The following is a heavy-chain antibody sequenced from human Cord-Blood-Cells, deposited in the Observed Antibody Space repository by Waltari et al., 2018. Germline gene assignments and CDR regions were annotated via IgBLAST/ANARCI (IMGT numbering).Heavy chain of an antibody. V-gene: IGHV3-23*01. CDR1: GFTFSSYA. Sequence: EVQLLESGGGLVQPGGSLRLSCAASGFTFSSYAMSWVRQAPGKGLEWVSAISGSGGSTSYADSVKGRFTISRDNSKNTLYLQMNSLRAEDTAVYYCAKGVDCSSTSCYWYFDLWGRGTLVTVSS. J-gene: IGHJ2*01. CDR3: AKGVDCSSTSCYWYFDL. D-gene: IGHD2-2*01. CDR2: ISGSGGST.